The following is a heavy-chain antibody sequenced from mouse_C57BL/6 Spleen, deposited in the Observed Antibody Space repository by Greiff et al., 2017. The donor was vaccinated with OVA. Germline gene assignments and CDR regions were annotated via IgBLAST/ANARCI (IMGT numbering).Heavy chain of an antibody. D-gene: IGHD2-3*01. CDR3: AKGAMAYDGSYYAMDD. CDR1: GYTFTSYG. V-gene: IGHV1-81*01. CDR2: IYPRSGNT. J-gene: IGHJ4*01. Sequence: VQLQESGAELARPGASVKLSCKASGYTFTSYGISWVKQRTGQGLEWIGEIYPRSGNTYYNEKFKGKATLTADKSSSTAYMELRSLTSEDSAVYFWAKGAMAYDGSYYAMDDWGQGTSVTVSS.